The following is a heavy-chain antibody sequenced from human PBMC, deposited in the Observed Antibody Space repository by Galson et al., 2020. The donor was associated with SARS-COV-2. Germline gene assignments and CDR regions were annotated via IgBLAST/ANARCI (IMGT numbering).Heavy chain of an antibody. V-gene: IGHV4-31*03. CDR1: GGSISSGGYY. Sequence: ASETLSLTCTVSGGSISSGGYYWSWIRQHPGKGLEWIGYIYYSGSTYYNPSLKSRVTISVDTSKNQFSLKLSSVTAADTAVYYCARDRRQLHFDYWGQGTRVTVSS. J-gene: IGHJ4*02. CDR2: IYYSGST. CDR3: ARDRRQLHFDY. D-gene: IGHD2-2*01.